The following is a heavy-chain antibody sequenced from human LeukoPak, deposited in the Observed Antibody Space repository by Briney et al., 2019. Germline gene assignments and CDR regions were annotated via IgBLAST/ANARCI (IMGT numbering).Heavy chain of an antibody. CDR1: GNSISNYA. CDR3: TTRACHAGGCSSSFYYYYGLHF. J-gene: IGHJ6*02. CDR2: IIPIFGTA. V-gene: IGHV1-69*13. D-gene: IGHD3-16*01. Sequence: SVKVSCKASGNSISNYAVSWVRQAPGQGFEWMGGIIPIFGTADYAQKFQGRVTITADQSTSTTYMALNSLKSEDTATYYCTTRACHAGGCSSSFYYYYGLHFWGQGTTVSVSS.